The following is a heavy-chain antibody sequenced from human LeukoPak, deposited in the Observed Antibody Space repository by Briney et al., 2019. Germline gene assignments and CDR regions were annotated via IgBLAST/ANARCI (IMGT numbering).Heavy chain of an antibody. Sequence: GGSLRLSCAASGFIFTDYGMHWVRQAPGKGLEWLTFIRYDGSDKYYADSVKGRFTISRDNAKNSLYLQMNSLRAEDTAVYYCASPVVAATGSDYWGQGTLVTVSS. CDR3: ASPVVAATGSDY. CDR1: GFIFTDYG. D-gene: IGHD2-15*01. J-gene: IGHJ4*02. V-gene: IGHV3-30*02. CDR2: IRYDGSDK.